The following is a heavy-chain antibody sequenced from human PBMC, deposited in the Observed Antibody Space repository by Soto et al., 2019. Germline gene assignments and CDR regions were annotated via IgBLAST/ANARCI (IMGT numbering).Heavy chain of an antibody. CDR1: GGNFNNHA. D-gene: IGHD3-3*01. Sequence: SVKVSCKPSGGNFNNHAINWVRQAPGQGLEWMGGIIPIFGTSNYAQKFKGRVTITGDESTRTAYMELSSLRSEDTAVYYCVSGKLRGMATISSDKWFDPRGK. CDR2: IIPIFGTS. V-gene: IGHV1-69*13. J-gene: IGHJ5*02. CDR3: VSGKLRGMATISSDKWFDP.